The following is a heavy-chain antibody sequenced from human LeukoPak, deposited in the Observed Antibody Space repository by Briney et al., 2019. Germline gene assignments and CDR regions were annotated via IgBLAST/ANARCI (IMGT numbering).Heavy chain of an antibody. CDR1: GFTFSSYA. CDR2: ISGSGGST. D-gene: IGHD3-10*01. V-gene: IGHV3-23*01. J-gene: IGHJ4*02. Sequence: GGSLRLSCAASGFTFSSYAMSWVRQAPGKGLEWVSDISGSGGSTYYADSVKGRFTIFRDNSKNTLYLQMNSLRAEDTAVYYCAKGDSTTLLRPYYFDYWGQGTLVTVSS. CDR3: AKGDSTTLLRPYYFDY.